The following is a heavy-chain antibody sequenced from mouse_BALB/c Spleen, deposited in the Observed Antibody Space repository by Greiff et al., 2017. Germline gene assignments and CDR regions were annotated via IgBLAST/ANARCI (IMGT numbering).Heavy chain of an antibody. V-gene: IGHV1-14*01. Sequence: VQLQQSGPELVKPGASVKMSCKASGYTFTSYVMHWVKQKPGQGLEWIGYINPYNDGTKYNEKFKGKATLTSDKSSSTAYMELSSLTSEDSAVYYCARGGNLLTDYAMDYWGQGTSVTVSS. J-gene: IGHJ4*01. CDR3: ARGGNLLTDYAMDY. D-gene: IGHD2-1*01. CDR1: GYTFTSYV. CDR2: INPYNDGT.